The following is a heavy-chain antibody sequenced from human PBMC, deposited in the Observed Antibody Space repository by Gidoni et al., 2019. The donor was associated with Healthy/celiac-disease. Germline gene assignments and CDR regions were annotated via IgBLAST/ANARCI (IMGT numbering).Heavy chain of an antibody. Sequence: QVQLQESGPGLVKPSQTLSLTCTVPGGSISSGGYYWSWIRQHPGKGLEWIGYIYYSGSTYYNPSLKSRVTISVDTSKNQFSLKLSSVTAADTAVYYCAREVVVITTFDYWGQGTLVTVSS. CDR1: GGSISSGGYY. V-gene: IGHV4-31*03. D-gene: IGHD3-22*01. CDR3: AREVVVITTFDY. CDR2: IYYSGST. J-gene: IGHJ4*02.